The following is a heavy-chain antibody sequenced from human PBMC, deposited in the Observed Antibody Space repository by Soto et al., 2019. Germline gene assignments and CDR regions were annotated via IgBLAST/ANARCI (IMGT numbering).Heavy chain of an antibody. J-gene: IGHJ5*02. D-gene: IGHD3-3*01. Sequence: GGSLRLSCAASGFTFSNAWMNWVRQAPGKGLEWVGRIKSKTDGGTTDYAAPVKGRFTISRDDSKNTLYLQMNSLKTEDTAVYYCTTEYYDFWSGYYSWGQGTLVTVSS. CDR1: GFTFSNAW. CDR3: TTEYYDFWSGYYS. CDR2: IKSKTDGGTT. V-gene: IGHV3-15*07.